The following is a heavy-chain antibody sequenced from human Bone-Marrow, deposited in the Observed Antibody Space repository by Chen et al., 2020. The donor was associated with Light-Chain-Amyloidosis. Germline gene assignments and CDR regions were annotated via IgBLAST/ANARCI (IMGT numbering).Heavy chain of an antibody. Sequence: EVQLLESGGGLVQPGGSLRLSCAASGFTFSSYAMSWVRQAPGKGLEWVSGISGSGGSTYYADSVKGRFTISRDNSKNTLYLQMNSLRAEDTAVYYCAKARLYSGSYWGIVDYWGQGTLVTVSS. CDR2: ISGSGGST. J-gene: IGHJ4*02. CDR3: AKARLYSGSYWGIVDY. CDR1: GFTFSSYA. D-gene: IGHD1-26*01. V-gene: IGHV3-23*01.